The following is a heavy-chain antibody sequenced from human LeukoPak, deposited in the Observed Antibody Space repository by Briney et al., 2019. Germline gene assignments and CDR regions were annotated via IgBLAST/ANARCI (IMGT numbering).Heavy chain of an antibody. CDR1: EFTFSSYG. CDR2: ISHDGSFE. D-gene: IGHD3-10*01. V-gene: IGHV3-30*03. J-gene: IGHJ4*02. Sequence: GGSLRLSCTASEFTFSSYGMHWVRQAPGKGLEWVGTISHDGSFEFYADSVKGRFTISRDSSKSTLYLQMNSLRAEDTAVYYCARPQGSGSYYFDYWGQGTLVTVSS. CDR3: ARPQGSGSYYFDY.